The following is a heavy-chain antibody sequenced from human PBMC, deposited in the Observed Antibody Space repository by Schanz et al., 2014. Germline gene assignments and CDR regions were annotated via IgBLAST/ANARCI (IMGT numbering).Heavy chain of an antibody. CDR2: ISSSGSYI. CDR3: ARRASCSRIGCPFDS. Sequence: ESGGGLVKPGGSLRLSCEASEFTFSSYKMNWVRQAPGKGLEWVSSISSSGSYIHYADSVKGRFTISRDNAKNSLYLQMNSLKTEDTAMYYCARRASCSRIGCPFDSWGQGTLVTVSS. D-gene: IGHD2-2*01. J-gene: IGHJ4*02. CDR1: EFTFSSYK. V-gene: IGHV3-21*04.